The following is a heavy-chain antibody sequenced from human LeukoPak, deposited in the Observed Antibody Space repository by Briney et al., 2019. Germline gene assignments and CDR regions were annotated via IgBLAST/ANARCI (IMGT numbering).Heavy chain of an antibody. J-gene: IGHJ4*02. CDR1: GLTFSSHA. Sequence: GGSLRLSCVASGLTFSSHAMTWVRQTPGKGLEWVSDITGSGGSTYHADSVKGRFTISRDNSKNTLYLQMNNLRADDTAVYYCASRPPSETYFAVFDYWGQGTLVTVSS. V-gene: IGHV3-23*01. CDR2: ITGSGGST. D-gene: IGHD1-26*01. CDR3: ASRPPSETYFAVFDY.